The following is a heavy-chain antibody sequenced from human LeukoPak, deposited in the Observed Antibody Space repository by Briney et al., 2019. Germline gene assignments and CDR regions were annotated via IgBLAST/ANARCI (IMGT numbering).Heavy chain of an antibody. V-gene: IGHV4-59*02. CDR1: GNSVSGYY. J-gene: IGHJ4*02. CDR2: LYYSGST. Sequence: ASETLSLTCTVSGNSVSGYYWTWIRQPPGKGLEWIGYLYYSGSTNYNPSLKSRVNISVDTSKNQFSLKLTSVTAADTAVYFCARGVNNYGYGFYFDYWGQGTLVTVSS. D-gene: IGHD5-18*01. CDR3: ARGVNNYGYGFYFDY.